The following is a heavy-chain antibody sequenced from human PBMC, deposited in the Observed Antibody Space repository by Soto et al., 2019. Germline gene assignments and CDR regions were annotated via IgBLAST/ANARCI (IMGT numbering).Heavy chain of an antibody. CDR1: GFTFSSYA. J-gene: IGHJ4*02. V-gene: IGHV3-23*01. CDR3: AKYQPMPQPRPYVDY. CDR2: ISSSGGST. Sequence: EVQLLESGGDLIQPGGSLRLSCAASGFTFSSYAMSWVRQAPGKGLGWVSAISSSGGSTFYADSVKGRFTISRDNSSNTLYLQMNSLSAEDTAIYDWAKYQPMPQPRPYVDYWGQGTLVTVSS. D-gene: IGHD2-2*01.